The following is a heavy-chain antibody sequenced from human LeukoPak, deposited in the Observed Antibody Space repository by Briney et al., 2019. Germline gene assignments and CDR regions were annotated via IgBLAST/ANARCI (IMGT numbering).Heavy chain of an antibody. J-gene: IGHJ6*02. CDR1: GYTFTGYY. CDR3: ARVPPWYYGMDV. V-gene: IGHV1-2*02. CDR2: IDPNSGGT. Sequence: EASVKVSCKASGYTFTGYYMHWVRQAPGQGLEWMGWIDPNSGGTNYAQKFQGRVTMTRDTSISTAYMELSRLRSEDTAVYYCARVPPWYYGMDVWGQGTTVTVSS.